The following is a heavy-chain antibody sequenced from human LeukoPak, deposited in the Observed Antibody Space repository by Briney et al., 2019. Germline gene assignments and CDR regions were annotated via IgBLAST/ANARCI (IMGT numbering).Heavy chain of an antibody. CDR3: ARGGRNGGPDY. CDR1: GFTFDDYA. V-gene: IGHV3-9*01. CDR2: ISWNSGSI. Sequence: GGSLRLSCAASGFTFDDYAMHWVRQAPGKGLEWVSVISWNSGSIGYADSVKGRFTISRDNAKDSLYLQMNSLRAEDTALYYCARGGRNGGPDYWGQGTLVTVSS. J-gene: IGHJ4*02. D-gene: IGHD3-16*01.